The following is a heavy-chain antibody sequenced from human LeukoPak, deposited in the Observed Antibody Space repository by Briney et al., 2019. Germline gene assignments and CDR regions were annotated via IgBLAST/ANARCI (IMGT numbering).Heavy chain of an antibody. CDR1: GFTFSNYW. D-gene: IGHD3-22*01. Sequence: GGSLRLSCEDSGFTFSNYWMGWVRQAPGKGLQWVANIKTDGSEKYYVDSVKGRFTISRDNAKNSLYLQMNSLRAEDTAVYYCATYSSLNRREFQYWGQGTLLTVSS. CDR3: ATYSSLNRREFQY. J-gene: IGHJ1*01. CDR2: IKTDGSEK. V-gene: IGHV3-7*01.